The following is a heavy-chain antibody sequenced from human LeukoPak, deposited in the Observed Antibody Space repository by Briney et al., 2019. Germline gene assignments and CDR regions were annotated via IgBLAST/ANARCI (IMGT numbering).Heavy chain of an antibody. J-gene: IGHJ6*03. CDR1: GGSISSYY. CDR3: ARDGRAGSYYYYMDV. V-gene: IGHV4-59*01. CDR2: IYYSGST. D-gene: IGHD6-13*01. Sequence: SETLSLTCTVSGGSISSYYWSWIRQPPGKGLEYIGYIYYSGSTNYNPSLKSRVTISVDTSKNQFSLKLSSVTAADTAVYYCARDGRAGSYYYYMDVWGKGTTVTVSS.